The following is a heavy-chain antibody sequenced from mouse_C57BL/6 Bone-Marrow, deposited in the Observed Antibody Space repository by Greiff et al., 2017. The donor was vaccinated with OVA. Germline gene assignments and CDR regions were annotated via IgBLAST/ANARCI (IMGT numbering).Heavy chain of an antibody. CDR2: INPSSGYT. J-gene: IGHJ1*03. CDR1: GYTFTSYT. V-gene: IGHV1-4*01. Sequence: QVQLQQSGAELARPGASVKMSCKASGYTFTSYTMHRVKQRPGQGLEWIGYINPSSGYTKYNQKFKDKATLTADKSSSTAYMQLSSLTSEDSAVYYCARWKGYFDVWGTGTTVTVSS. CDR3: ARWKGYFDV.